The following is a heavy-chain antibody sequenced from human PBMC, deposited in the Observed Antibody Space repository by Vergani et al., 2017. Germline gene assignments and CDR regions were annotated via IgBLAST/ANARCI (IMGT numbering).Heavy chain of an antibody. CDR3: ARWGNEKRLDS. D-gene: IGHD1-1*01. J-gene: IGHJ5*01. Sequence: EVQLLESGGDLVQPGGSLRLSCAASGFTFNHYAMNWVRQAPGKGLEWVSGISGSGGSTYYAGSVKGRFTISRDSSKNTLYLQMNSLRVEDTAVYYCARWGNEKRLDSWGQGTLVTVSS. V-gene: IGHV3-23*01. CDR1: GFTFNHYA. CDR2: ISGSGGST.